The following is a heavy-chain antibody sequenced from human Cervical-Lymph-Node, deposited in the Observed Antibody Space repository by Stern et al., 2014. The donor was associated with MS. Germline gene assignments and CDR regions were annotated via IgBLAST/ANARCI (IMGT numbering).Heavy chain of an antibody. CDR3: ATHRGRVTYYYGMDV. J-gene: IGHJ6*02. D-gene: IGHD2-21*02. Sequence: QVQLVQSGAEVKKPGASVKVSCKVSGDTLSEISMHWVRQAPGKGLEWMGGFDPQHGETLYEQKFQGRVTMAEDRSTDTAYMELSSLRSEDTAMYYCATHRGRVTYYYGMDVWGQGTTVTVSS. CDR1: GDTLSEIS. V-gene: IGHV1-24*01. CDR2: FDPQHGET.